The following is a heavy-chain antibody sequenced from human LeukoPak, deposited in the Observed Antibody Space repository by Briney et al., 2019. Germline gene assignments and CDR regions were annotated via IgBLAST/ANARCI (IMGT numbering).Heavy chain of an antibody. CDR2: TYYRSKWYR. CDR3: ARGAAGALDH. V-gene: IGHV6-1*01. CDR1: GDTVSSNSAA. D-gene: IGHD6-13*01. Sequence: SQTLSLTCDISGDTVSSNSAAWNWIRQSPSRGLEWLGRTYYRSKWYRYYGPSVKGRITINPDTSKNQFSLQLISVTPEDTAVYYCARGAAGALDHWGQGTLVTVSS. J-gene: IGHJ4*02.